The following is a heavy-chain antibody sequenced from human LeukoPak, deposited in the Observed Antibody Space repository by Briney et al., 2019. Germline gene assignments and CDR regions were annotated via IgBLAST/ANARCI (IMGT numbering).Heavy chain of an antibody. CDR2: IYPGDSDT. CDR3: ARSKYSTSWQYYFDY. V-gene: IGHV5-51*01. CDR1: GYSFTTYW. J-gene: IGHJ4*02. Sequence: GESLKISCKGSGYSFTTYWIGWVRQMPGKGLEWMGIIYPGDSDTRYSPSFQGQVTMSADKSISTAYLQWSSLKASDTAMYYCARSKYSTSWQYYFDYWGQGTLVTVSS. D-gene: IGHD6-13*01.